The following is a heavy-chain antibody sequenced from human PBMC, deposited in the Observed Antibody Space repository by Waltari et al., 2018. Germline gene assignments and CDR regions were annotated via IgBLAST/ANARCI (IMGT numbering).Heavy chain of an antibody. D-gene: IGHD4-17*01. CDR2: IYYSGST. Sequence: QVQLQESGPGLVKPSETLSLTCTVSGGSVSSGSYYWSWIRQPPGKGLEWIGYIYYSGSTNNNPSLKSRVTISVDTSKNQFSLKLSSVTAADTAVYYCARFTTVVTPYFDYWGQGTLVTVSS. J-gene: IGHJ4*02. CDR3: ARFTTVVTPYFDY. V-gene: IGHV4-61*01. CDR1: GGSVSSGSYY.